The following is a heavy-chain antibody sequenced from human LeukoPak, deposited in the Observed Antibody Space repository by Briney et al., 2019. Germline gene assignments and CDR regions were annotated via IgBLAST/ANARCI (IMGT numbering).Heavy chain of an antibody. CDR3: ATMVYYYDSSGYYYGVNYFDY. Sequence: SETLSLTCTVSGGSISRYYWSWIRQPPGKGLEWIGYIYYSGSTNYNPSLKSRVTISVDTSKNQFSLKLSSVTAADTAVYYCATMVYYYDSSGYYYGVNYFDYWGQGTLVTVSS. D-gene: IGHD3-22*01. CDR1: GGSISRYY. V-gene: IGHV4-59*01. J-gene: IGHJ4*02. CDR2: IYYSGST.